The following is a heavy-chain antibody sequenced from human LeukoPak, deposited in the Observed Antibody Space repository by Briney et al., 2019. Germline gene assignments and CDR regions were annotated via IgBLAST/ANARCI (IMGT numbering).Heavy chain of an antibody. CDR1: GGSISSYY. CDR2: IYYSGST. Sequence: PSETLSLTCTVSGGSISSYYWSWIRQPPGKGLEWIGYIYYSGSTNYNPSLKSRVTISVDTSKNQFSLKLSSVTAADTAVYYCARDFYDFWSGYFFGGFDPWGQGTLVTVSS. J-gene: IGHJ5*02. D-gene: IGHD3-3*01. CDR3: ARDFYDFWSGYFFGGFDP. V-gene: IGHV4-59*12.